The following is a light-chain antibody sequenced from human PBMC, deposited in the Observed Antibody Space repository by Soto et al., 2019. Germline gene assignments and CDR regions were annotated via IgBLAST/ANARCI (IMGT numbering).Light chain of an antibody. CDR2: GAS. J-gene: IGKJ4*01. Sequence: IVLKQSPGTLSLSPGDRATLSCRASQSVGSNYLAWYQQKPGQAPRLLIYGASNRATGIPDTFSGSGSGTDFTLTISRLEPEDFAVYYCQQYGSAPSTFGGGTKVEIK. CDR3: QQYGSAPST. V-gene: IGKV3-20*01. CDR1: QSVGSNY.